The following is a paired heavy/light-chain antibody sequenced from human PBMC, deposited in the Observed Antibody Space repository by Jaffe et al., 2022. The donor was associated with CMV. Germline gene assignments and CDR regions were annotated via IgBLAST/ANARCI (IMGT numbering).Heavy chain of an antibody. CDR3: ARRGEIYSGTYPFDY. CDR1: GYRFSSHW. CDR2: IDPSDSYI. J-gene: IGHJ4*02. Sequence: EVQLVQSGAVVKKPGESLRISCEASGYRFSSHWITWVRQTPGKGLEWMARIDPSDSYINYSPSFQGHVTISADKSISTVYLQWSSLKASDTAIYYCARRGEIYSGTYPFDYWGQGTLVTVSS. D-gene: IGHD1-26*01. V-gene: IGHV5-10-1*03.
Light chain of an antibody. CDR2: AAS. V-gene: IGKV1-39*01. CDR1: QSIGNS. J-gene: IGKJ1*01. Sequence: DIQMTQSPSSLSASVGDRITITCRASQSIGNSLNWYQQTPGKAPKVLVYAASSLQSGVPSRFSGSGSGTDFSLTISSLQPEDSASYYCQQSYNIPRTFGLGTKVEIK. CDR3: QQSYNIPRT.